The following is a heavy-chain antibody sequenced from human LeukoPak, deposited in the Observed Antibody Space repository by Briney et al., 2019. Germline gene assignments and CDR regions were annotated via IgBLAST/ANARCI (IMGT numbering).Heavy chain of an antibody. Sequence: ASVKVSCKASGYTFTGYYMHWVRQAPGQGLEWMGWINPTSGGTKYAQKFQGRVTMTRDTSISTAYMELNTLRSDDTAMYYCARAVTRWLERGPIDYWGQGTLVTVSS. CDR1: GYTFTGYY. D-gene: IGHD5-24*01. CDR3: ARAVTRWLERGPIDY. V-gene: IGHV1-2*02. J-gene: IGHJ4*02. CDR2: INPTSGGT.